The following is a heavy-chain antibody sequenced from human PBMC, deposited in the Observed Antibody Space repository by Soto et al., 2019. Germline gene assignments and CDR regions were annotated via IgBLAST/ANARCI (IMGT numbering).Heavy chain of an antibody. CDR2: IFSSGST. D-gene: IGHD5-12*01. V-gene: IGHV4-4*07. Sequence: SETLSLTCTVSGGSISSYYWSWVRQPAGKGLEWIGRIFSSGSTSFNPSLESRVAMSVDTSKNHFSLNLSPVTAADMAVYYCAREGSYSAYNFAHGIQLWSFDFWGQGALVTVSS. J-gene: IGHJ4*02. CDR3: AREGSYSAYNFAHGIQLWSFDF. CDR1: GGSISSYY.